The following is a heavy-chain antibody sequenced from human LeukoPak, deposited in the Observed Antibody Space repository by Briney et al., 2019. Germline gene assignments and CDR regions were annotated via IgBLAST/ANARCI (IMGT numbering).Heavy chain of an antibody. D-gene: IGHD2-8*01. Sequence: GDSVKVSCKASGYTFTGSGWYLYWLRQAPGQGLDCVGWIHPNNGATLYAQKFQGSAAMTTDTSISPAFMELSRLRPDDTAMYYCARDGPAQMVDFDYWGQGTLVTVSS. CDR1: GYTFTGSGWY. V-gene: IGHV1-2*02. CDR3: ARDGPAQMVDFDY. CDR2: IHPNNGAT. J-gene: IGHJ4*02.